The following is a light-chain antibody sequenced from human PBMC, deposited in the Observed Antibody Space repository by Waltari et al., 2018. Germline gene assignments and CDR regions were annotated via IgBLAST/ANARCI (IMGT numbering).Light chain of an antibody. CDR1: QSVLYSSNNKNY. V-gene: IGKV4-1*01. CDR3: QQYNNFPGT. CDR2: WAS. Sequence: DIVMTQSPDSLPVSLGERATINCKSSQSVLYSSNNKNYLAWFQQKPGQPPKLLIYWASTRESGVPDRFSGSGSGTDFTLTISRLEPEDFGVYYCQQYNNFPGTFGQGTKVEIK. J-gene: IGKJ1*01.